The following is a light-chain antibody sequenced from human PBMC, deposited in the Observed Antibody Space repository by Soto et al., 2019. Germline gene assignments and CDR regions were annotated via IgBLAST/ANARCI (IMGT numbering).Light chain of an antibody. CDR3: ATWDGGMSGPFV. J-gene: IGLJ1*01. CDR2: EVT. V-gene: IGLV2-14*01. CDR1: SSDVGAYYF. Sequence: QSVLTQPVSVSGSPGQSITISCTGSSSDVGAYYFVSWYQHRPGKAPKLILYEVTTRPSGISSRFSGSKSGNTASLTISGIQADDEANSSCATWDGGMSGPFVFGTGTKVTVL.